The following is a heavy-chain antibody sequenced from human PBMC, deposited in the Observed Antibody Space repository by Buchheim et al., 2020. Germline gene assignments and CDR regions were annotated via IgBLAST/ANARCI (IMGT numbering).Heavy chain of an antibody. CDR2: IYSGGST. Sequence: EVQLVESGGGLVQPGGSLRLSCAASGFTVSSNYMSWVRQAPGKGLEWVSVIYSGGSTYYADSVKGRFTISRDNSKNTLYLQMNSLRAEDTAVYYCARDLDYYDSSGYPYYYYGMDVWGQGTT. V-gene: IGHV3-66*02. CDR3: ARDLDYYDSSGYPYYYYGMDV. CDR1: GFTVSSNY. D-gene: IGHD3-22*01. J-gene: IGHJ6*02.